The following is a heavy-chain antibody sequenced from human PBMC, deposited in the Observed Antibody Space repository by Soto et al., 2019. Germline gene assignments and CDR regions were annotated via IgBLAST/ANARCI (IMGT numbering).Heavy chain of an antibody. CDR2: IYPGDSAN. J-gene: IGHJ4*02. Sequence: ESRHISCKSSGYSCTSYWIGGVRQIPEKGLEWIGIIYPGDSANRYSPSFQGQVTISADKSISTAYLQWSSLKASDTAMYYCARHVGFEVELSIAVAGLDYWGQGTLVTVSS. V-gene: IGHV5-51*01. D-gene: IGHD6-19*01. CDR3: ARHVGFEVELSIAVAGLDY. CDR1: GYSCTSYW.